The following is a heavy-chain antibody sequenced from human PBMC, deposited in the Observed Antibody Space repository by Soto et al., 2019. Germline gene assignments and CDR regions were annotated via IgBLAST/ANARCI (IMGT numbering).Heavy chain of an antibody. Sequence: SVKVSCKASGGTFSSYAISWVRQAPGQGLEWMGGIIPIFGTANYAQKFQGRVTITEEESTSTAYMELRRLRSEDTAVYYCARGGSSSWYWFDPWGQATLVTISS. CDR1: GGTFSSYA. CDR2: IIPIFGTA. D-gene: IGHD6-13*01. V-gene: IGHV1-69*13. CDR3: ARGGSSSWYWFDP. J-gene: IGHJ5*02.